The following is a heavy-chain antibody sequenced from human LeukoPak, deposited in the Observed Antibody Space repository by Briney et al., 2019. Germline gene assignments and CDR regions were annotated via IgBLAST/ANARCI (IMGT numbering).Heavy chain of an antibody. J-gene: IGHJ4*02. V-gene: IGHV4-34*01. CDR1: GGSFSGYY. D-gene: IGHD6-13*01. CDR3: ARDQKPYVLAAADD. Sequence: SETLSLTCAVYGGSFSGYYWSWIRQPPGKGLEWIGEINHSGSTNYNPSLKSRVTISVDTSKNQFSLKLSSVTAADTAVYHCARDQKPYVLAAADDWGQGTLVTVSS. CDR2: INHSGST.